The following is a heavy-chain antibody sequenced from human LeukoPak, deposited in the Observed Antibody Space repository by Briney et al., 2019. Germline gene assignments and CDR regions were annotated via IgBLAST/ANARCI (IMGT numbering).Heavy chain of an antibody. CDR3: ALTSEFSEWLFSDFDY. V-gene: IGHV2-5*01. J-gene: IGHJ4*01. CDR1: GFSLSTSGVG. D-gene: IGHD3-3*01. Sequence: SGPTLVNPTQTLTLTCTFSGFSLSTSGVGVGWIRQPPTKALEWLALIYWNDDKRYSPSLKSRLAITKDTSKDQVVLTMTNMDPVDTATYYCALTSEFSEWLFSDFDYWGQGILVTVSS. CDR2: IYWNDDK.